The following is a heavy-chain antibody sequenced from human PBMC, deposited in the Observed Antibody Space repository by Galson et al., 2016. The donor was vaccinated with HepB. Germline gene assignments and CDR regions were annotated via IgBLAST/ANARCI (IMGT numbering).Heavy chain of an antibody. V-gene: IGHV1-69*13. CDR1: GGSFSALA. D-gene: IGHD3-10*01. CDR3: ARGASGSDRWFYP. Sequence: SVKVSCKASGGSFSALALSWVRQAPGQGLEWMGMIIPIFHTTTYAEKFQGRVTITADESTTTVHMELTSLRHDDTAVYYCARGASGSDRWFYPWGQGSLVTVSA. CDR2: IIPIFHTT. J-gene: IGHJ5*02.